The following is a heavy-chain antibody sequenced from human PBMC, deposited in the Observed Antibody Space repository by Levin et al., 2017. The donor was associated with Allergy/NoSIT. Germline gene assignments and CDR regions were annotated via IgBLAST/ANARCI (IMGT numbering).Heavy chain of an antibody. Sequence: GESLKISCKASGYTFTSYAMHWVRQAPGQRLEWMGWINAGNGNTKYSQKFQGRVTITRDTSASTAYMELSSLRSEDTAVYYCARDIVVVLYYFDYWGQGTLVTVSS. CDR1: GYTFTSYA. CDR3: ARDIVVVLYYFDY. CDR2: INAGNGNT. J-gene: IGHJ4*02. D-gene: IGHD2-15*01. V-gene: IGHV1-3*01.